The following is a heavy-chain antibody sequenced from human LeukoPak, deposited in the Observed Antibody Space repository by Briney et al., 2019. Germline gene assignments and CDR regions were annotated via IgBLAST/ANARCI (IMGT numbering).Heavy chain of an antibody. CDR2: IIPIFGTA. V-gene: IGHV1-69*13. D-gene: IGHD3-22*01. J-gene: IGHJ4*02. CDR1: GGTFSSYA. Sequence: SVKVSCKASGGTFSSYAISWVRQAPGQGLEWMGGIIPIFGTANYAQRFQGRVTITADESTSTAYMELSSLRSEDTAVYYCASYYYDSSGYYDYWGQGTLVTVSS. CDR3: ASYYYDSSGYYDY.